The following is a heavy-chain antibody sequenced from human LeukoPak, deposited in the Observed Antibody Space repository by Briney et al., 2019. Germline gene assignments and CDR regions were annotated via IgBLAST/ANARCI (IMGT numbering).Heavy chain of an antibody. J-gene: IGHJ5*02. CDR2: FDPEDGET. Sequence: ASVKVSCKVSGYTLTELSMHWVRQAPGKGLEWMGGFDPEDGETIYAQKFQGRVTMTEDTSTDTAYMELRSLRSDDTAVYYCARDAYYDFWSGYYHNWFDPWGQGTLVTVSS. V-gene: IGHV1-24*01. D-gene: IGHD3-3*01. CDR3: ARDAYYDFWSGYYHNWFDP. CDR1: GYTLTELS.